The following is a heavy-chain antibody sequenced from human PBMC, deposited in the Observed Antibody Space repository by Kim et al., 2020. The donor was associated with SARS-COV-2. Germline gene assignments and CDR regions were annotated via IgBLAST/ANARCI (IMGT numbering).Heavy chain of an antibody. J-gene: IGHJ4*02. D-gene: IGHD3-10*01. CDR3: AKVGGGYYGSGIRYYFDY. Sequence: GGSLRLSCAASGFTFSSYAMSWVRQAPGKGLEWVSAISGSGGSTYYADSVKGRFTISRDNSKNTLYLQMNSLRAEDTAVYYCAKVGGGYYGSGIRYYFDYWGQGTLVTVSS. V-gene: IGHV3-23*01. CDR1: GFTFSSYA. CDR2: ISGSGGST.